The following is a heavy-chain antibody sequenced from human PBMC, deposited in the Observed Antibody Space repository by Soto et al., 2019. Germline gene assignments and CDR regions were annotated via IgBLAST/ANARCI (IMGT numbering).Heavy chain of an antibody. CDR3: ARTPDI. CDR2: IYQSGST. Sequence: SETLSLTCAVSGGPISSGGYSWSWIRQPPGKGLEWIGYIYQSGSTYYNPSLKSRVTISVDRSKNQFSLKLSSVTAADTAVYYCARTPDIWGQGTMVTVSS. V-gene: IGHV4-30-2*01. J-gene: IGHJ3*02. CDR1: GGPISSGGYS.